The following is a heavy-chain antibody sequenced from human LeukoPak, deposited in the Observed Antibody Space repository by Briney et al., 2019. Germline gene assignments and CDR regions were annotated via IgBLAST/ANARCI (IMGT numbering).Heavy chain of an antibody. CDR3: AKASTLGYSSSWYLDY. J-gene: IGHJ4*02. CDR2: ISGSGGGT. D-gene: IGHD6-13*01. CDR1: GFTFSSYA. V-gene: IGHV3-23*01. Sequence: GGSLRLSCAASGFTFSSYAMNWVRQAPGKGLEWVSAISGSGGGTYYADSVKGRFTISRDNSKDTLYLQMNSLKADDTALYYCAKASTLGYSSSWYLDYWGQGTPVTVSS.